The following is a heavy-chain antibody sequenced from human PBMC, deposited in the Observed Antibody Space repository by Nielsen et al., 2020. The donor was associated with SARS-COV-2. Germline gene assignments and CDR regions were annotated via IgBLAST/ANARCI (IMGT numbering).Heavy chain of an antibody. Sequence: ASVKVSCKASGYTFTSYDINWVRQAPGQGLEWMGWINPNSGGTNYAQKFQGRVTMTRDTSISTAYMELSSLRSEDTAVYYCATDLGLDYWGQGTLVTVSS. J-gene: IGHJ4*02. CDR3: ATDLGLDY. CDR1: GYTFTSYD. CDR2: INPNSGGT. V-gene: IGHV1-2*02.